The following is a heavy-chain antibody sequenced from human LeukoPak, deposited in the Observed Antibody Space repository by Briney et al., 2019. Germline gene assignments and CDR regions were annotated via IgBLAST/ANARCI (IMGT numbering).Heavy chain of an antibody. CDR2: ISGSGDST. Sequence: GGSLRLSCAASGFTFSTYAMNWVRRAPGKGLNWVSGISGSGDSTFYADSVKGRFTISSDNSKKTLYLQMNSLRADDTAVYYCAKDARWLAPGTFDIWGQGTMVTVS. CDR3: AKDARWLAPGTFDI. CDR1: GFTFSTYA. J-gene: IGHJ3*02. D-gene: IGHD6-19*01. V-gene: IGHV3-23*01.